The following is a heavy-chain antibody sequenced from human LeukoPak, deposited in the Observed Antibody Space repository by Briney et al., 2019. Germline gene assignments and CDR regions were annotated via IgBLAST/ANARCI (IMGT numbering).Heavy chain of an antibody. CDR3: ARDRLYCSSTSCFHYFDY. Sequence: PSETLSLTCTVSGGSLSSYYWSWVRQPPGKGLEWIGYIYYSGSTNYNPSLKSRVTISVDTSKNQFSLKLSSVTAADTDVYYCARDRLYCSSTSCFHYFDYWGQGTLVTVSS. CDR1: GGSLSSYY. V-gene: IGHV4-59*01. CDR2: IYYSGST. J-gene: IGHJ4*02. D-gene: IGHD2-2*01.